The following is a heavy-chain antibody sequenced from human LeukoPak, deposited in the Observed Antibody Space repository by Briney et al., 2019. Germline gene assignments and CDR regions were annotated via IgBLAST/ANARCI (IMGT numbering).Heavy chain of an antibody. CDR1: GDSINNNNX. J-gene: IGHJ4*02. CDR3: AMGLAWKLDY. V-gene: IGHV4-4*02. Sequence: AXSGDSINNNNXXSWVRQSPGXXLEWIGEIYHSGSTNYNPSLKSRVTISVDKSKNQFSLKVSSVIAADTAVYYCAMGLAWKLDYWGQGTLVTVSS. CDR2: IYHSGST. D-gene: IGHD4-23*01.